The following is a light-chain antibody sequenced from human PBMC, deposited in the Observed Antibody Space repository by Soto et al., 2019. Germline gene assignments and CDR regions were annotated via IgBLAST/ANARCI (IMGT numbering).Light chain of an antibody. J-gene: IGKJ3*01. V-gene: IGKV1-5*03. CDR3: QQKGT. Sequence: IQMTQSPSSLSASLGDRVTITCRASQSISSWLAWYQQKPGKAPKLLIYKASSLESGVPSRFSGSGSGTEFTLTISSLQPDDFATYYCQQKGTFGPGTKVDIK. CDR1: QSISSW. CDR2: KAS.